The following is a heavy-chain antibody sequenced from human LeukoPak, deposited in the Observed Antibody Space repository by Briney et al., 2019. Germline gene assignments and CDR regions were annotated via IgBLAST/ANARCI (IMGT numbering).Heavy chain of an antibody. CDR2: ISSSSSYI. J-gene: IGHJ5*01. CDR1: GFTFSSYS. V-gene: IGHV3-21*01. CDR3: ARDMRFGELSWFDS. Sequence: GGSLRLSCAASGFTFSSYSMNWVRQAPGKGLEWVSSISSSSSYIYYADSVKGRFTISRDNAKNSLYLQMNSLRAEDTAVYYCARDMRFGELSWFDSWGQGTLVTVSS. D-gene: IGHD3-10*01.